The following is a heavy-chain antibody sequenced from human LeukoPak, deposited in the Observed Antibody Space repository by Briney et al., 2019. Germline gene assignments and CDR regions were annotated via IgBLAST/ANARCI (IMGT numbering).Heavy chain of an antibody. CDR3: ARHPYHYYDSSGYARFDY. V-gene: IGHV1-2*02. D-gene: IGHD3-22*01. Sequence: ASVKVSCKASGYTFTGYYMHWVRQAPGQGLEWMGWINPNSGGTNYAQKFQGRVTMTRDTSISTAYMELSRLRSDDTAVYYCARHPYHYYDSSGYARFDYWGQGTLVTVSS. J-gene: IGHJ4*02. CDR1: GYTFTGYY. CDR2: INPNSGGT.